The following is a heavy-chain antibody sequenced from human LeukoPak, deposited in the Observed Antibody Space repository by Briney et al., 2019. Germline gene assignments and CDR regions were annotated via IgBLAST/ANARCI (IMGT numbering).Heavy chain of an antibody. J-gene: IGHJ4*02. CDR2: ISAYSGNT. Sequence: GASVKVSCKASGGTFSNYGISWVRQAPGQGLEWMGWISAYSGNTNYAQKLQGRVTMTTDTSTSTAYMELGSLRFDDTAVYYCARDRSSLAVSDSRTSDYWGQGTLVTVSS. CDR3: ARDRSSLAVSDSRTSDY. D-gene: IGHD6-19*01. CDR1: GGTFSNYG. V-gene: IGHV1-18*01.